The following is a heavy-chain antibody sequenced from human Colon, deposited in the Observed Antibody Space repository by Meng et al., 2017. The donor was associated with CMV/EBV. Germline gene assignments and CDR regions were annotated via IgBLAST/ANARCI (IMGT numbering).Heavy chain of an antibody. CDR3: ASSFHGSGSPDH. CDR1: GFDFFNSA. CDR2: ISYDGSHA. J-gene: IGHJ5*02. Sequence: QVELGGSGGGVVQPGMPLRLSCASSGFDFFNSAMHWVRQVPGKGLEWVTIISYDGSHALYADSVKGRFTISRDNSKNTLYLQMNSLRPEDTAVYYCASSFHGSGSPDHWGQGTLVTVSS. D-gene: IGHD3-10*01. V-gene: IGHV3-30-3*01.